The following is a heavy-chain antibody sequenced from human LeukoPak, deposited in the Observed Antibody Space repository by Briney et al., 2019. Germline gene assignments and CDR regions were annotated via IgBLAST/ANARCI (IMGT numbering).Heavy chain of an antibody. CDR2: IYYSGRT. V-gene: IGHV4-59*12. Sequence: SETLSLTCTVSGISISTYYWSWIRQPPGKGLEWIGYIYYSGRTNYNPSLKSRVTTSVDTSKNQFSLKLNSVTAADTAVYYCARDRRISYCGGDCYSVAFDIWGQGTMVTVSS. D-gene: IGHD2-21*02. J-gene: IGHJ3*02. CDR1: GISISTYY. CDR3: ARDRRISYCGGDCYSVAFDI.